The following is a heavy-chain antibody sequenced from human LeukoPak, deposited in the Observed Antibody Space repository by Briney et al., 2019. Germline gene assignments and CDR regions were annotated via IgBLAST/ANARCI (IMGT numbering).Heavy chain of an antibody. CDR3: ARSGAPTPDY. D-gene: IGHD2-15*01. CDR1: GFTFSDYY. Sequence: GGSLRLSCAASGFTFSDYYMSWIRQAPGKGLEWVSRIDSDGSSTIYADSVKGRFTISRDNAKNTLNLQMNSLRAEDTALYYCARSGAPTPDYWGQGTLVIVSS. V-gene: IGHV3-74*01. CDR2: IDSDGSST. J-gene: IGHJ4*02.